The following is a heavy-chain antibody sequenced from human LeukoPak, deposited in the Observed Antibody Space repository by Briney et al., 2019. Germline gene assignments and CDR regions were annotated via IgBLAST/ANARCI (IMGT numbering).Heavy chain of an antibody. J-gene: IGHJ6*03. D-gene: IGHD3-10*01. V-gene: IGHV4-34*01. CDR1: GGSFSGHY. Sequence: SETLSLTCAVYGGSFSGHYWSWSRQPPGKGLEWIGEINQSGGTNYNPSLKSRVTISGDKSKNQVSLKVASVTAADTAVYYCARGELRCSAAGPLWFGELMYYYMDVWGKGTTVTVSS. CDR3: ARGELRCSAAGPLWFGELMYYYMDV. CDR2: INQSGGT.